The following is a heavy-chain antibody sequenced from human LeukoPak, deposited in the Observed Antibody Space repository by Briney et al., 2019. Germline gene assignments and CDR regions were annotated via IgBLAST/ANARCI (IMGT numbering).Heavy chain of an antibody. CDR2: ISSSSSTI. CDR3: ARVHSYWGFDY. J-gene: IGHJ4*02. Sequence: GGSLRLSCAASGFTFSSYSMNWVRQAPGKGLEWVSYISSSSSTIYYADSVKGRFTISRDNAKNSLYLQMNSLRAEDTAVYYRARVHSYWGFDYWGQGTLVTVSS. V-gene: IGHV3-48*01. D-gene: IGHD1-26*01. CDR1: GFTFSSYS.